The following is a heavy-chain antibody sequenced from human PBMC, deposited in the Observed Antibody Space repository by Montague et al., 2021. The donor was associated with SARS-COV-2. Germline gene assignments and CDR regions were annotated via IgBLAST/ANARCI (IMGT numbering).Heavy chain of an antibody. CDR1: GDSVSSNSAT. D-gene: IGHD2-21*02. J-gene: IGHJ2*01. Sequence: CAISGDSVSSNSATWNWNRQSLSRGLEWLGRTYYRSKWYNDYAVSVKSRVIINPDTSNNRISLQLNSVTPEDTAVYYCARAYCGGDCYFYWYFDLWGRGTLVAVSS. CDR2: TYYRSKWYN. CDR3: ARAYCGGDCYFYWYFDL. V-gene: IGHV6-1*01.